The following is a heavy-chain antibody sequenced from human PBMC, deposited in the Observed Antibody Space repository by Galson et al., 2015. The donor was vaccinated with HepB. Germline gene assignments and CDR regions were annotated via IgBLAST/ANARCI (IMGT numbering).Heavy chain of an antibody. CDR2: TSYDEKTK. CDR1: RFTFRIEA. V-gene: IGHV3-30*04. Sequence: SLRLSCAASRFTFRIEAMNWVRQAPDKGLEFVAATSYDEKTKYYADSVRGRFTISRDNSKNTLYLQMSSLRLEDTALYYCARDWGLGLWGQGTTVTVSS. CDR3: ARDWGLGL. J-gene: IGHJ6*02. D-gene: IGHD3-16*01.